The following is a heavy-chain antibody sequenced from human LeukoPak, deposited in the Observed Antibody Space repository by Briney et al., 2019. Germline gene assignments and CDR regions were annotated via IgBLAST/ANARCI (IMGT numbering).Heavy chain of an antibody. CDR2: ISSSGSTI. CDR3: ARGGLGSWTFDS. Sequence: GGSLRLSCAGAGFIFSPYSMNWVRQAPGKGLEWVSYISSSGSTIYYADSVKGRFTISRDNAKYSLYLQMNSLRAEDTAVYYCARGGLGSWTFDSWGQGTLVTVSS. J-gene: IGHJ4*02. V-gene: IGHV3-48*04. CDR1: GFIFSPYS. D-gene: IGHD1-26*01.